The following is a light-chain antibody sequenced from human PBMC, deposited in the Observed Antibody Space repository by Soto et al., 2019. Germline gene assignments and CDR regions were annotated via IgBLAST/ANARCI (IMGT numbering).Light chain of an antibody. CDR2: GAS. Sequence: EIVLTQSPGTLSLSPGERATLSCRASQSVSSSYLAWYQQKPGQAPRLLIFGASSRAPGIPDRFSGSGSGPDVTLTIGTLEPEDFAVYYCQHYGNSPYTFGQGTKLEI. V-gene: IGKV3-20*01. CDR3: QHYGNSPYT. J-gene: IGKJ2*01. CDR1: QSVSSSY.